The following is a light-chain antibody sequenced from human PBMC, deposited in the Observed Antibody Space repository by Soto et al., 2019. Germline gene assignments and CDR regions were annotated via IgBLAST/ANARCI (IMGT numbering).Light chain of an antibody. CDR1: SSDVGGYNY. V-gene: IGLV2-14*01. Sequence: QPVLTQPASVSGSPGQSITISCTGTSSDVGGYNYVSWYQQHPGKAPKLMIYEVSNRPSGVSNRFSGSKSANTASLTISGLQAEDEADYYCSSYTRSSTLVVFGGGTKLTVL. CDR2: EVS. J-gene: IGLJ2*01. CDR3: SSYTRSSTLVV.